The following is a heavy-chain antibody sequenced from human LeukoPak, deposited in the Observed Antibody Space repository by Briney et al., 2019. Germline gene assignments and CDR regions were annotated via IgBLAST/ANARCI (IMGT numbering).Heavy chain of an antibody. CDR3: ARGVSTYYYGSESSSSFDY. CDR1: GFTFSSYA. Sequence: GRSLRLSCVASGFTFSSYAMHWVRQTPGKGLEWVTIISYDGSSKYYADSVKGRFTISRDNSKNTLFLQMNSLRAEDTAVYYCARGVSTYYYGSESSSSFDYWGQGTLVTVSS. D-gene: IGHD3-10*01. CDR2: ISYDGSSK. J-gene: IGHJ4*02. V-gene: IGHV3-30*04.